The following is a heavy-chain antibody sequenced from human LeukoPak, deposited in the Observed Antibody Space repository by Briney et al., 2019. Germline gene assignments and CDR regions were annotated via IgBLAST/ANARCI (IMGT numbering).Heavy chain of an antibody. D-gene: IGHD6-19*01. CDR3: AKAQWPIIGYYGMDV. V-gene: IGHV3-23*01. CDR1: GFTFSSYA. CDR2: ISGSGGST. J-gene: IGHJ6*02. Sequence: PGGSLRLSCAASGFTFSSYAMSWVRQAPGKGLEWVSAISGSGGSTYYAGSVKGRFTISRDNSKNTLYLQMNSLRAEDTAVYYCAKAQWPIIGYYGMDVWGQGTTVTVSS.